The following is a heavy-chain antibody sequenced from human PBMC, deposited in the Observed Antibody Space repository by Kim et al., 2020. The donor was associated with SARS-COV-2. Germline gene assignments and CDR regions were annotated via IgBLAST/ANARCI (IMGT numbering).Heavy chain of an antibody. CDR3: ASGGNSWGFNGMGV. J-gene: IGHJ6*02. CDR2: ISGSATAT. D-gene: IGHD2-21*02. Sequence: GGSLRLSCTASEFAFTDSAMSWVRQAPWKGLEWVSGISGSATATTYADSVKGRFTISRDNSKSALYLHMNRLRAEDTAAYCCASGGNSWGFNGMGVWG. CDR1: EFAFTDSA. V-gene: IGHV3-23*01.